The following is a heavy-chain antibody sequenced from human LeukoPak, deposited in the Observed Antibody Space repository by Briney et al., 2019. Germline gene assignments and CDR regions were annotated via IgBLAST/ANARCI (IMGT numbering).Heavy chain of an antibody. J-gene: IGHJ6*02. D-gene: IGHD5-18*01. Sequence: SVKVSCKASGGTFISYAISWVRQAPGQGLEWMGGIIPIFGTANYAQKFQGRVTITADESTSTAYMELSSLRSEDTAVYYCARERGGVRGNGYSYAPPYYYYYGMDVWGQGTTVTVSS. CDR1: GGTFISYA. V-gene: IGHV1-69*13. CDR2: IIPIFGTA. CDR3: ARERGGVRGNGYSYAPPYYYYYGMDV.